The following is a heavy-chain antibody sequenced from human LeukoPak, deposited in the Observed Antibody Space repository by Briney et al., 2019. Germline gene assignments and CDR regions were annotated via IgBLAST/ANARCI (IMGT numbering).Heavy chain of an antibody. CDR3: ARGKGIYCGGDCSALDY. CDR1: GFTFSSYA. CDR2: ISTNGGST. V-gene: IGHV3-64*01. D-gene: IGHD2-21*02. Sequence: GGSLRLSRAASGFTFSSYAMHWVRQAPGKGLEYVSAISTNGGSTYYANSVKGRFTISRDNTMNTLYLQMDSLRTEDMAVYYCARGKGIYCGGDCSALDYWGEGTLVTVSS. J-gene: IGHJ4*02.